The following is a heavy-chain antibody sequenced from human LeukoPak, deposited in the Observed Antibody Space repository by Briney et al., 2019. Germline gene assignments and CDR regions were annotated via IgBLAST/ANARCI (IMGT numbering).Heavy chain of an antibody. J-gene: IGHJ5*02. CDR1: GGSISSYY. CDR3: ARDRSSGYYYHP. Sequence: SETLSLTCTVSGGSISSYYWTWIRQPAGKGLEWIGRIYSSGSTNYSPSLKSRVTMSVDTSKNQFSLKLSSVTAAVTAVYYCARDRSSGYYYHPWGQGTLVTVSS. CDR2: IYSSGST. V-gene: IGHV4-4*07. D-gene: IGHD3-22*01.